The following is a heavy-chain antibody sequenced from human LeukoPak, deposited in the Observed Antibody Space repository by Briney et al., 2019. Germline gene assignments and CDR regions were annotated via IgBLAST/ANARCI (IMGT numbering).Heavy chain of an antibody. D-gene: IGHD4-23*01. J-gene: IGHJ4*02. Sequence: GESLKTSCQGSGYSFTSHWIGWVRQVSGKGLEWMGIIYPGDSNTRYSPSFQGQVTISADKSINTAYLQWSSLKGSDTAMYYCAKERWGSVDSWGEGTLVTVSS. CDR2: IYPGDSNT. CDR1: GYSFTSHW. V-gene: IGHV5-51*01. CDR3: AKERWGSVDS.